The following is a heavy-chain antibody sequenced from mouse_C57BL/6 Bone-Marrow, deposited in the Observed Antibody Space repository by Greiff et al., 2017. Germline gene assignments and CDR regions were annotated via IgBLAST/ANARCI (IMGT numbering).Heavy chain of an antibody. Sequence: QVQLQQSGAELVRPGTSVKMSCKASGYTFTNYWIGWAKQRPGHGLEWIGDIYPGGGYTNYNETFKGKATLTADKSSSTAYMQFSSLTSEDSAIYYCARMLGRGAMDYWGQGTSVTVSS. CDR3: ARMLGRGAMDY. D-gene: IGHD4-1*01. V-gene: IGHV1-63*01. J-gene: IGHJ4*01. CDR1: GYTFTNYW. CDR2: IYPGGGYT.